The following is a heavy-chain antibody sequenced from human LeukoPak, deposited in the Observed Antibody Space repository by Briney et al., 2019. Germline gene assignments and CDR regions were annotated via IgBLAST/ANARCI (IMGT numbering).Heavy chain of an antibody. CDR2: ISGSGGST. D-gene: IGHD3-9*01. V-gene: IGHV3-23*01. Sequence: PGGSLRLSCAASGFTFTTYALTWVRQAPGKGLEWVSTISGSGGSTYYADSVKGRFTISGDNSKNTVYLQMNNLTAEDTAVYYCAKAHTTSLLTAYYCFDYWGQGTLVTVSS. CDR1: GFTFTTYA. CDR3: AKAHTTSLLTAYYCFDY. J-gene: IGHJ4*02.